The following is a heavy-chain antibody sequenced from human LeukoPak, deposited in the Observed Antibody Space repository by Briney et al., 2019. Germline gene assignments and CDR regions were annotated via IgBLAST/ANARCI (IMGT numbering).Heavy chain of an antibody. V-gene: IGHV4-59*08. Sequence: SETLSLTCTVSGVSISSYYWSWIRQPPGKGLEWIGYIYYSGSTNYNPSLKSRVTISVDTSKNQFSLRVSSATAADTAVYYCARRPPALGAFDIWGQGIMVSVSS. CDR2: IYYSGST. CDR3: ARRPPALGAFDI. J-gene: IGHJ3*02. CDR1: GVSISSYY.